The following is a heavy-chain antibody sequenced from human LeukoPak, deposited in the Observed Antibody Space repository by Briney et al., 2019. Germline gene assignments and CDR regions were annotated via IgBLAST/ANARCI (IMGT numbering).Heavy chain of an antibody. CDR3: AKDDYGSRIDWFDP. V-gene: IGHV3-23*01. Sequence: GGSLRLSCAASGFTFSSYAMSWVRQAPGKGLEWVSYISSSGGTTYYADSVKGRFTISRDNSKNTLYLQMNSLRAEDTAVYYCAKDDYGSRIDWFDPWGQGTLVTVSS. CDR2: ISSSGGTT. J-gene: IGHJ5*02. CDR1: GFTFSSYA. D-gene: IGHD3-10*01.